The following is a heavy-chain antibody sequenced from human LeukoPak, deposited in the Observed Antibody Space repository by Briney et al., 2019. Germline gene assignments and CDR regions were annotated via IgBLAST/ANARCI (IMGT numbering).Heavy chain of an antibody. CDR2: IFYSGST. D-gene: IGHD4-11*01. CDR1: GGSLSNYY. CDR3: ARLRGNYFPDY. J-gene: IGHJ4*02. Sequence: SETLSLTCTVSGGSLSNYYWTWIRQPPGKGLEWIAYIFYSGSTNYNPSLKSRITISVDTSKNQFSLKLTSVTAADTAVYYCARLRGNYFPDYWGQGALVTVSS. V-gene: IGHV4-59*01.